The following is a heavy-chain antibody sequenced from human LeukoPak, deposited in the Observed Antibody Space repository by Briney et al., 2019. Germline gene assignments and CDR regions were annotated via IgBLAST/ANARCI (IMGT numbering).Heavy chain of an antibody. V-gene: IGHV1-46*01. J-gene: IGHJ4*02. CDR1: GYTFTSYY. Sequence: ASVKVSCKASGYTFTSYYMHWVRQAPGQGLEWMGIINPSGGSTSYAQKFQGRVTMTRDTSISTAYMELSRLRSDDTAVYYCARDDLGSGYLMWGQGTLVTVSS. D-gene: IGHD3-22*01. CDR3: ARDDLGSGYLM. CDR2: INPSGGST.